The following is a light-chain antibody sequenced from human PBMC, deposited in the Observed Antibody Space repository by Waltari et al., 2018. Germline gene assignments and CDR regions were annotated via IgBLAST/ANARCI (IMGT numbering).Light chain of an antibody. J-gene: IGKJ1*01. CDR2: KAF. CDR1: QNIFSW. V-gene: IGKV1-5*03. CDR3: QHYNSFSRT. Sequence: DFQMTQSPATLSATVGDRVTITCRASQNIFSWLAWYQQKQGKAPKLLIYKAFHLESGVPSRFSGRGFGTEFTLTINSLQPDDFATYYCQHYNSFSRTFGQGTKVDIK.